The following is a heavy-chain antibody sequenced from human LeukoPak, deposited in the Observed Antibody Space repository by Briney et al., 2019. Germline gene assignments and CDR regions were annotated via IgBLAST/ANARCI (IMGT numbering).Heavy chain of an antibody. V-gene: IGHV3-20*04. J-gene: IGHJ4*02. D-gene: IGHD2-15*01. CDR1: GFTFDDSG. CDR3: ARDGGDCSGDSCYVDY. CDR2: IKWNGGST. Sequence: GGSLRLSCAASGFTFDDSGMSWVRQAPGKGLEWVAGIKWNGGSTGYADSVEGRFTISRDNAKNSLYLQMNSLRAEDTALYYCARDGGDCSGDSCYVDYWGQGTLVTVSS.